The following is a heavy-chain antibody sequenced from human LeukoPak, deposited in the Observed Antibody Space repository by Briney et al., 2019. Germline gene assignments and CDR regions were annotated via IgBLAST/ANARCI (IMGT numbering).Heavy chain of an antibody. CDR1: GGSFSGNY. CDR2: TNYSGST. Sequence: SETLSLTCAVYGGSFSGNYWSWIRQPPGKGLEWIGQTNYSGSTNYNASLKGRVTISVDTSKNQFSLKLTSVTAADTAVYYCARHSGASRPYRNWGQGTLVTVSA. CDR3: ARHSGASRPYRN. D-gene: IGHD1-26*01. V-gene: IGHV4-34*01. J-gene: IGHJ4*02.